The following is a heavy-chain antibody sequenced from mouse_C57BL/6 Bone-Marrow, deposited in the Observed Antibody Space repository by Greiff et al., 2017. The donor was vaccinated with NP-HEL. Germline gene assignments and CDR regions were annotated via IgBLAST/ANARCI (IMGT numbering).Heavy chain of an antibody. CDR3: ARHVTTVFDY. CDR1: GFTFSSYG. D-gene: IGHD1-1*01. V-gene: IGHV5-6*01. CDR2: ISSGGSYT. J-gene: IGHJ2*01. Sequence: EVQRVESGGDLVKPGGSLKLSCAASGFTFSSYGMSWVRQTPDKRLEWVATISSGGSYTYYPDSVKGRFTISRDNAKNTLYLQMSSLKSEDTAMYYCARHVTTVFDYWGQGTTLTVSS.